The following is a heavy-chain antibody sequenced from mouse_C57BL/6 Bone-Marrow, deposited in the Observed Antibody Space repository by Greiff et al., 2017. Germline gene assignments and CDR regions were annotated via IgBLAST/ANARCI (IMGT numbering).Heavy chain of an antibody. CDR2: IYPGNSDT. D-gene: IGHD2-10*02. Sequence: EVQGVESGTVLARPGASVKMSCKTSGYTFTSYWMHWVKQRPGQGLEWIGAIYPGNSDTSYNQKFKGKAKLTAVTSASTAYMELSSLTNEDSAVYYCTRKGLDRYGKRGAWFAYWGQGTLVTVSA. J-gene: IGHJ3*01. CDR1: GYTFTSYW. CDR3: TRKGLDRYGKRGAWFAY. V-gene: IGHV1-5*01.